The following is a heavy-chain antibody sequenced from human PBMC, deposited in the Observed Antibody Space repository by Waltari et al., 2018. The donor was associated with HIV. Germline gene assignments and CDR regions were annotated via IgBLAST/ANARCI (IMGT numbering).Heavy chain of an antibody. V-gene: IGHV5-51*01. CDR2: IYPGDSDT. Sequence: EVQLVQSGAEVKKPGESLKISCQGSGYTFTNYWIGWVRQMPGKGLEWMGIIYPGDSDTRYSPSFQGQVTISADKAISTAYLRWSSLKASDTAMYYCARHGVSMLRGVIDYWGQGTLLTVSS. CDR3: ARHGVSMLRGVIDY. D-gene: IGHD3-10*01. CDR1: GYTFTNYW. J-gene: IGHJ4*02.